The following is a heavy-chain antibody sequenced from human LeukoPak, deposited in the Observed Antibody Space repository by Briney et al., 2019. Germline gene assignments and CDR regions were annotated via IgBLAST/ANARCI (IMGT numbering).Heavy chain of an antibody. J-gene: IGHJ4*02. V-gene: IGHV4-39*01. CDR1: GGSIRSTSHY. D-gene: IGHD2-21*02. Sequence: SETLSLTCTVSGGSIRSTSHYWGWVRQPPGKGLEWIGSIYYNGATYYNPSLKSRVTISVDTSKNQFSLKLTSVTAADTALYYCVRHMGYQGDLDYFDSWGQGTLVTVSS. CDR2: IYYNGAT. CDR3: VRHMGYQGDLDYFDS.